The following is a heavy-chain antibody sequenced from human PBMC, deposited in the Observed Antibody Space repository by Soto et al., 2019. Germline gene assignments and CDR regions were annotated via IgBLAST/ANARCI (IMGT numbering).Heavy chain of an antibody. V-gene: IGHV2-5*02. CDR2: IYWDDDK. CDR1: GFSLSTSGVG. CDR3: AHSVTTLPDDAFDI. J-gene: IGHJ3*02. Sequence: QITLKESGPTLVKPTQTLTLTCTFSGFSLSTSGVGVDWIRQPPGKALEWLALIYWDDDKRYSPSLKSRLTITKDTSKNQVVLTMTNMDPVDTATYYCAHSVTTLPDDAFDIWGQGTMVTVSS. D-gene: IGHD4-17*01.